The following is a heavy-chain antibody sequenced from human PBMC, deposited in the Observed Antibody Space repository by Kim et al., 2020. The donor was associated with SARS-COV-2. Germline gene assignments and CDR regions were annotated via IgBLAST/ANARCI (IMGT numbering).Heavy chain of an antibody. V-gene: IGHV3-48*02. D-gene: IGHD6-19*01. CDR2: ISSSSSTI. CDR3: ARNTYSSGWYGDFDY. Sequence: GGSLRLSCAASGFTFSSYSMNWVRQAPGKGLEWVSYISSSSSTIYYADSVNGRFTISRDNAKNSLYLQMNSLRDEDTAVYYCARNTYSSGWYGDFDYWGQGTLVTVSS. CDR1: GFTFSSYS. J-gene: IGHJ4*02.